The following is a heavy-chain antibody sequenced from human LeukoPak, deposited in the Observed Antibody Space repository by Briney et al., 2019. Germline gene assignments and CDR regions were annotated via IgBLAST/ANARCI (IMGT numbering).Heavy chain of an antibody. J-gene: IGHJ4*02. V-gene: IGHV3-74*01. CDR3: ARVGNGNPFDC. CDR2: INSDGSIT. CDR1: GFTFSSYA. Sequence: GGSLRLSCAASGFTFSSYAMSWVRQAPGKGLVWVSRINSDGSITAYADSVKGRFTISRDNAKNTLYLQMNSLTAEDTAVYYCARVGNGNPFDCWGQGTLVTVSS.